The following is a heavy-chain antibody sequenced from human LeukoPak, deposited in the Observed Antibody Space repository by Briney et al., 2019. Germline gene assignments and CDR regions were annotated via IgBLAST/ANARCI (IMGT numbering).Heavy chain of an antibody. D-gene: IGHD5-12*01. CDR3: ASWLRYYYYGMDV. CDR2: ISSSGSTI. V-gene: IGHV3-48*03. CDR1: GFTFSSYA. J-gene: IGHJ6*04. Sequence: PGGSLRLSCAASGFTFSSYAMSWVRQAPGKGLEWVSYISSSGSTIYYADSVKGRFTISRDNAKNSLYLQMNSLRAEDTAVYYCASWLRYYYYGMDVWGKGTTVTVSS.